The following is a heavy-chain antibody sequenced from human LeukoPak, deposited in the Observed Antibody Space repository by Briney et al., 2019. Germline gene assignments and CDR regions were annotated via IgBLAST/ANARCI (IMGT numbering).Heavy chain of an antibody. Sequence: GGSLTLSCAASGFTVSSNYMSWVRQAPGKGLEWVSVIYSGGSTYYADSVKGRFTISRDNSKNTLYLQMNSLRAEDTAVYYCARPRFDYYYYGMDVWGQGTTVTVSS. CDR2: IYSGGST. J-gene: IGHJ6*02. D-gene: IGHD3-16*01. CDR3: ARPRFDYYYYGMDV. CDR1: GFTVSSNY. V-gene: IGHV3-66*04.